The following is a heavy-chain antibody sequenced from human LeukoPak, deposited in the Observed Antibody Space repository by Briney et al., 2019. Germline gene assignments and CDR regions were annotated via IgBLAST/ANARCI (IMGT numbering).Heavy chain of an antibody. CDR2: INPSGGST. V-gene: IGHV1-46*01. J-gene: IGHJ3*02. Sequence: ASVKVSCKASGYTFTGYYIHWVRQAPGQGLEWMGIINPSGGSTSYAQKFQGRVTMTRDTSTSTVYMELSSLRSEDTAVYYCARDQDWNYAFDIWGQGTVVTVSS. CDR1: GYTFTGYY. CDR3: ARDQDWNYAFDI. D-gene: IGHD1-7*01.